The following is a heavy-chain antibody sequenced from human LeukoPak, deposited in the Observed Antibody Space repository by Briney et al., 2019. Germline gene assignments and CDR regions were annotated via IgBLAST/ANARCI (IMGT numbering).Heavy chain of an antibody. CDR3: ARYSRYYDFWSGYYFDY. CDR2: IYYSGST. V-gene: IGHV4-61*01. J-gene: IGHJ4*02. CDR1: GGSVSSGSYY. Sequence: PSETLSLTCTVSGGSVSSGSYYWSWIRQPPGKGLEWIGYIYYSGSTNYNPSLKSRVTISVDTSKNQFSLKLSSVTAADTAVYYCARYSRYYDFWSGYYFDYWGQGTLVTVSS. D-gene: IGHD3-3*01.